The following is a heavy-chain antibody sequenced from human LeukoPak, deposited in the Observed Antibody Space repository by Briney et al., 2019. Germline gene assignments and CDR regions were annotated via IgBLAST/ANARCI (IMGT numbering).Heavy chain of an antibody. D-gene: IGHD3-10*02. CDR1: GFTFSSYS. V-gene: IGHV3-23*01. Sequence: GGSLRLSCAASGFTFSSYSMNWVRQPPGKGLEWVSRISGSGGSTYYADSVKGRFTISRDNSKDTLCLQMNSLRAEDTAVYYCAELGITMIGGVWGKGTTVTISS. J-gene: IGHJ6*04. CDR2: ISGSGGST. CDR3: AELGITMIGGV.